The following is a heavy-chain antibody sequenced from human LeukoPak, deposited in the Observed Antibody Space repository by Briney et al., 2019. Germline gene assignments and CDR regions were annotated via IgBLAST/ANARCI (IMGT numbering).Heavy chain of an antibody. CDR3: ARGTSSWVPCLDY. CDR1: GGSFSGYY. V-gene: IGHV4-34*01. Sequence: PSETLSLTCAVYGGSFSGYYWSWIRQPPGKGLEWIGEINHSGSTNYNPSLKSRVTISVGASKNQFSLKLSSVTAADTAVYYCARGTSSWVPCLDYWGQGTLVTVSS. J-gene: IGHJ4*02. D-gene: IGHD6-13*01. CDR2: INHSGST.